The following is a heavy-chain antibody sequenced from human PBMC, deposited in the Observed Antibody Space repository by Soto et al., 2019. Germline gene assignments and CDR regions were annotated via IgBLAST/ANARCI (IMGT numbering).Heavy chain of an antibody. D-gene: IGHD3-3*02. V-gene: IGHV3-30*04. CDR1: GFSFSISP. J-gene: IGHJ4*01. CDR3: AKGRFDVVTISPFDH. Sequence: GGSLRLSCAASGFSFSISPMHWFRQAPGKGLEWVAVISYDGTEEKYADSVKGRATVSRDNSKNTVYLQMNRLRGDDSAIYYCAKGRFDVVTISPFDHWGQGTLVTVSS. CDR2: ISYDGTEE.